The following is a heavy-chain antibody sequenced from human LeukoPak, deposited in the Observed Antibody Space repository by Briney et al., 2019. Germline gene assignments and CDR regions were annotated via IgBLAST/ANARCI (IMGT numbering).Heavy chain of an antibody. Sequence: GGSLRLPCAASGFTFSSYSMNWVRQAPGKGLEWVSSISSSSSYIYYADSVKGRFTISRDNAKNSLYLQMNSLRAEDTAVYYCASPYGSGSQIDYWGQGTLVTVSS. V-gene: IGHV3-21*01. CDR2: ISSSSSYI. CDR3: ASPYGSGSQIDY. CDR1: GFTFSSYS. J-gene: IGHJ4*02. D-gene: IGHD3-10*01.